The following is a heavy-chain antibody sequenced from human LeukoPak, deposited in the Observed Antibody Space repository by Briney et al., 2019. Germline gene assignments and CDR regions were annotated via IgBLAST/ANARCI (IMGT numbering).Heavy chain of an antibody. Sequence: GGSLRLSCAASEFTFTNFLMSWVRQAPGKGLEWVANTNRDGSEKYYVDSVKGRVTISRDNAMNFLYLQLNSLRVDDTAVYYCARDSASCRGCAFDIWGQGTVVTVSS. V-gene: IGHV3-7*01. D-gene: IGHD2-2*01. CDR1: EFTFTNFL. CDR2: TNRDGSEK. J-gene: IGHJ3*02. CDR3: ARDSASCRGCAFDI.